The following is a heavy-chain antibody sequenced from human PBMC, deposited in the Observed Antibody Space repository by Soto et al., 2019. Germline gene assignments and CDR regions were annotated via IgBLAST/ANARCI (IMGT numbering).Heavy chain of an antibody. CDR1: GYTFTSYD. CDR2: MNPNSGNT. D-gene: IGHD3-10*01. Sequence: QVQLVQSGAEVKKPGASVKVSCKASGYTFTSYDINWVRQATGQGLEWMGWMNPNSGNTGYAQKFQGRVTITRNTSITTAYMDLSSLRSEDTAVYYCARGINYYDSGDDAFDIWGQGTMVTVSS. J-gene: IGHJ3*02. CDR3: ARGINYYDSGDDAFDI. V-gene: IGHV1-8*01.